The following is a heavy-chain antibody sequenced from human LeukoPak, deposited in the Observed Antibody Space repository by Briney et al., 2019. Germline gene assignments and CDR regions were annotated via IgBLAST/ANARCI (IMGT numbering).Heavy chain of an antibody. Sequence: SETLSLTCAVYGGSSSGYYWSWIRQPPGKGLEWIGEINHSGSTNYNPSLKSRVTISVDTSKNQFSLKLSSVTAADTAVYYCARDKYTYFDYWGQGTLVTVSS. CDR3: ARDKYTYFDY. V-gene: IGHV4-34*01. J-gene: IGHJ4*02. D-gene: IGHD2-2*02. CDR2: INHSGST. CDR1: GGSSSGYY.